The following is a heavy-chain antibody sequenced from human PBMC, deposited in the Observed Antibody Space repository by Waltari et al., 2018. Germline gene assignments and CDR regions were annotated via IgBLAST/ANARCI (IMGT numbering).Heavy chain of an antibody. Sequence: EVQLVESGGGLVQPGRSLRPSCTASGFTFGDYAMPWVRQAHGKGLEWVSFIRSKAYGGTTEYAASVKGRFTISRDDSKSIAYLQMNSLKIEDTAIYFCTSGISATGTQYWGQGTLVTVSS. CDR1: GFTFGDYA. CDR2: IRSKAYGGTT. V-gene: IGHV3-49*04. CDR3: TSGISATGTQY. J-gene: IGHJ4*02. D-gene: IGHD6-13*01.